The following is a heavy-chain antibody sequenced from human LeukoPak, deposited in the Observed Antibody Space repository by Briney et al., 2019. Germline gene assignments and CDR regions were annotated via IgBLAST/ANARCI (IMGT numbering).Heavy chain of an antibody. CDR2: ISAYNGNT. CDR1: GYTFTSYG. V-gene: IGHV1-18*01. D-gene: IGHD5-24*01. Sequence: ASVKVSCKASGYTFTSYGISWVRQAPGQGPEWMGWISAYNGNTNYAQKFRGRVTMTTDTSTSTAYMELRSLRSDDTAVYYCVSVFDGYNLAPFDYWGQGTLVIVSS. CDR3: VSVFDGYNLAPFDY. J-gene: IGHJ4*02.